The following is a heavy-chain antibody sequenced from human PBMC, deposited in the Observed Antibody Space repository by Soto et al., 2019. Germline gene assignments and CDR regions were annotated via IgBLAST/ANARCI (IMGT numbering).Heavy chain of an antibody. CDR2: INAGNGNT. V-gene: IGHV1-3*01. CDR3: VRDIQLYCSGGSCYPAWAFDI. J-gene: IGHJ3*02. Sequence: GASVKVSCKASGYTFTSYAMHWVRQAPGQRLEWLGWINAGNGNTKYSQKFQGRVTITRDTSVSTAYMELSRLRSDDTAVYYCVRDIQLYCSGGSCYPAWAFDIWGQGTMVTVSS. D-gene: IGHD2-15*01. CDR1: GYTFTSYA.